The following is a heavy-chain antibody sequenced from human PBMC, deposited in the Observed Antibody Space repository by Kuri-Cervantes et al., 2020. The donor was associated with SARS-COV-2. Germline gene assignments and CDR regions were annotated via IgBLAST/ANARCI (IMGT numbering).Heavy chain of an antibody. CDR2: IKQDGSEK. CDR3: ARMGEPYYMDV. D-gene: IGHD3-16*01. CDR1: GFTFSSYW. Sequence: GESLKISCAASGFTFSSYWMSWVRQAPGKGLEWVANIKQDGSEKYYVDSVKGRFTISRDNSKNTLYLQMGSLRAEDMAVYYCARMGEPYYMDVWGKGTTVTVSS. J-gene: IGHJ6*03. V-gene: IGHV3-7*01.